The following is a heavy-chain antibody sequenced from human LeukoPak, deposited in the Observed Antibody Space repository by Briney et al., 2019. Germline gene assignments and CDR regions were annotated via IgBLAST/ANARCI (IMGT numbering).Heavy chain of an antibody. CDR3: ASDGRFLEWLLYYYYYMDV. Sequence: ASVKVSCKASGYTFTGYYMHWVRQAPGQGLEWMGWINPNSGGTNYAQKFQGRVTMTRQTSISTAYMELSRLRSDDTAVYYCASDGRFLEWLLYYYYYMDVWGKGTTVTVSS. CDR2: INPNSGGT. CDR1: GYTFTGYY. V-gene: IGHV1-2*02. J-gene: IGHJ6*03. D-gene: IGHD3-3*01.